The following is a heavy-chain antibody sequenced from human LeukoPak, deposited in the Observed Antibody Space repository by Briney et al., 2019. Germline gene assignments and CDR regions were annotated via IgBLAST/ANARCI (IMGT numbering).Heavy chain of an antibody. CDR1: GGSIRSSIYY. CDR3: ARVASGYIYYFDS. Sequence: SETLSLTCTVSGGSIRSSIYYWGWIRQPPGKGLEWIGSIYYSGSTYYNPSLKSRVTISVDTSKNQFSLKLSSVTAADTAVYYCARVASGYIYYFDSWGQGTLVTVSS. D-gene: IGHD3-22*01. J-gene: IGHJ4*02. V-gene: IGHV4-39*07. CDR2: IYYSGST.